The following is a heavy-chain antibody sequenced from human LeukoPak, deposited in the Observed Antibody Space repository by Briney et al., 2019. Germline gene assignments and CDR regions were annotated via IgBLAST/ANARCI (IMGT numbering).Heavy chain of an antibody. J-gene: IGHJ4*02. CDR2: INTIGSST. Sequence: LSGGSLRLSCAASGFTFSSYWMHWVRHAPGKGLVWVARINTIGSSTTYADSVKGRFSISRDNAKNPLYLQMNSLRAEDTAVYYCVRVVYGDYLFDYWGQGTLVTVSS. CDR1: GFTFSSYW. D-gene: IGHD4-17*01. V-gene: IGHV3-74*01. CDR3: VRVVYGDYLFDY.